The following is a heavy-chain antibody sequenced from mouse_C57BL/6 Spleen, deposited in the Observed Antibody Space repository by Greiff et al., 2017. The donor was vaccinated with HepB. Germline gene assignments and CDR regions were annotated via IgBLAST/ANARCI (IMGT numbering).Heavy chain of an antibody. D-gene: IGHD2-2*01. V-gene: IGHV4-1*01. CDR2: INPDSSTI. CDR1: GFDFSRYW. CDR3: ARWLSLDYYAMDY. J-gene: IGHJ4*01. Sequence: EVKLVESGGGLVQPGGSLKLSCAASGFDFSRYWMSWVRRAPGKGLEWIGEINPDSSTINYAPSLKDKFSISRDNAKNTLYLQMRKVRSEDTALYYCARWLSLDYYAMDYWGQGTSVTVSS.